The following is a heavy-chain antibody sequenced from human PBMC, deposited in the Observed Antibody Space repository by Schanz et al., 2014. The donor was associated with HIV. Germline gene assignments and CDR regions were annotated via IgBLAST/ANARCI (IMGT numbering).Heavy chain of an antibody. V-gene: IGHV3-9*01. CDR1: GFTFDEYA. CDR3: AKDIGRDVGYGLDV. J-gene: IGHJ6*02. D-gene: IGHD1-26*01. CDR2: ISWNSGSI. Sequence: DVQLVESGGGLVQPGRSLRLSCAASGFTFDEYAMHWVRQAPGKGLEWVSSISWNSGSIDYADSVKGRFTISRDNAKNSLYLQMNSLRGEDTALYYCAKDIGRDVGYGLDVWGQGTTVTVSS.